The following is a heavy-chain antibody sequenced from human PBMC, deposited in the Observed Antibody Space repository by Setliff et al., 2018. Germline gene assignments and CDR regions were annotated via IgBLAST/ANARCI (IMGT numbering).Heavy chain of an antibody. CDR1: GDSFSDYY. D-gene: IGHD5-18*01. V-gene: IGHV4-59*01. CDR3: ARDRTAYSYGLDV. Sequence: SETLSLTCAVYGDSFSDYYWSWIRQPPGKGLEWIGYIYHNGNTNFNPSLKTRVTMSVDTSKNQFALNLRSVTAADSAVYYCARDRTAYSYGLDVWGQGTTVTVSS. J-gene: IGHJ6*02. CDR2: IYHNGNT.